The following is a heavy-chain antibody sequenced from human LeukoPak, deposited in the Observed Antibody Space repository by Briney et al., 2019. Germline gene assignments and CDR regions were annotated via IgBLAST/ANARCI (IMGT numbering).Heavy chain of an antibody. CDR2: ISSRGGTM. Sequence: GGSLRLSCAASGFTFSNYEMNWVRQAPGKGLEWVSYISSRGGTMNYADSVKGRFTISRDNAKNSLYLQMNSLRAEDTAVYYCARETGYNLNDWGQGTLVTVSS. D-gene: IGHD5-24*01. CDR3: ARETGYNLND. CDR1: GFTFSNYE. V-gene: IGHV3-48*03. J-gene: IGHJ4*02.